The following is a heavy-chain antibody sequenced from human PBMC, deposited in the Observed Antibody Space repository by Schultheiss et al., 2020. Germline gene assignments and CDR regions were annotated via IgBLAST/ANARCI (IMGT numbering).Heavy chain of an antibody. J-gene: IGHJ5*02. V-gene: IGHV3-74*01. CDR1: GFTFSNYA. D-gene: IGHD3-10*01. Sequence: GGSLRLSCAASGFTFSNYAMHWVRQAPGKGLVWVSRINSDGSSTSYADSVKGRFTISRDNAKNSLYLQMNSLRAEDTAVYYCAKDPVVRAVIISHWFDTWGQGSLVTVSS. CDR2: INSDGSST. CDR3: AKDPVVRAVIISHWFDT.